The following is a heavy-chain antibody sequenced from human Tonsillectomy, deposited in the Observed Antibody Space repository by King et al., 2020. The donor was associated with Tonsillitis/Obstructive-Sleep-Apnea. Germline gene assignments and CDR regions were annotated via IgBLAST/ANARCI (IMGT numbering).Heavy chain of an antibody. Sequence: QLVQSGAAVRTPGASVKVSCKVIGSVSRRSVTDNFLHWVRQAPGQGFEWLGLINPNSGDTEYSQNLQGRVTVTRDTSISTAFLHLTSLKPDDTALYFCAREMGGDYGAFDMWGQGTLVTVSS. D-gene: IGHD4-17*01. V-gene: IGHV1-2*06. CDR3: AREMGGDYGAFDM. J-gene: IGHJ3*02. CDR2: INPNSGDT. CDR1: RRSVTDNF.